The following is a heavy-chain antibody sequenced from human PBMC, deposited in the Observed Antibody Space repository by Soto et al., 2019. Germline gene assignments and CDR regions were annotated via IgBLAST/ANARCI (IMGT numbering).Heavy chain of an antibody. J-gene: IGHJ4*01. Sequence: LRLSCAASEFTFSTYPMHWVRQAPGKGLEWVAVISYDETNKYYADSVKGRFTISRDNSKNTLYLQMNNLRADDTAVYYCARGASDFWGAYPEIHFFDYWGHGTLVTVSS. V-gene: IGHV3-30-3*01. CDR3: ARGASDFWGAYPEIHFFDY. CDR2: ISYDETNK. D-gene: IGHD3-3*01. CDR1: EFTFSTYP.